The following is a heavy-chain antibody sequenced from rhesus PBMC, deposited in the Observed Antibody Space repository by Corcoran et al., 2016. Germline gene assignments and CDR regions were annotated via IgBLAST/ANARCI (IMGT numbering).Heavy chain of an antibody. CDR1: GYTFTDYY. CDR2: INPYNGNT. J-gene: IGHJ6*01. V-gene: IGHV1S2*01. D-gene: IGHD1-20*01. CDR3: ARDQGSWNNGGLES. Sequence: QVQLVQSGAEVKKPGSSVKVSCKASGYTFTDYYMHWVRQAPLQGLEWMGWINPYNGNTKYEQKCQGRGTMTRYTSTRTSDMELSSLRSEDTAVYYCARDQGSWNNGGLESWGQGVVVTVSS.